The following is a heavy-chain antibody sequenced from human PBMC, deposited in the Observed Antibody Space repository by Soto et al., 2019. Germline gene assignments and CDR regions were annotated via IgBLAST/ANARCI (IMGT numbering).Heavy chain of an antibody. CDR2: ISAYNGNT. D-gene: IGHD4-17*01. V-gene: IGHV1-18*01. CDR3: ARVSQNDYGDYNYYYYMDV. Sequence: ASVNVSCKASGYTFTSYGISWVRQAPGQGLEWMGWISAYNGNTNYAQKLQGRVTMTTDTSTSTAYMELRSLRSDDTAVYYCARVSQNDYGDYNYYYYMDVWGKGTTVTVSS. J-gene: IGHJ6*03. CDR1: GYTFTSYG.